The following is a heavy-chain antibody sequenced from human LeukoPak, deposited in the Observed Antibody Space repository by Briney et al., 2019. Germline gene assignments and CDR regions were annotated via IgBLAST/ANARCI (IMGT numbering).Heavy chain of an antibody. CDR1: GGSVNSGSYY. V-gene: IGHV4-61*01. CDR2: IYYSEST. J-gene: IGHJ6*04. Sequence: PSETLSLTCTVSGGSVNSGSYYWHWLRQPPGKVLEWIGYIYYSESTNYNPSLKSRATISVDTSKTQFSLKLSSVTAAATAVYYCARESFGTGTGTTQGMDVWGKGTTVTVSS. D-gene: IGHD1-1*01. CDR3: ARESFGTGTGTTQGMDV.